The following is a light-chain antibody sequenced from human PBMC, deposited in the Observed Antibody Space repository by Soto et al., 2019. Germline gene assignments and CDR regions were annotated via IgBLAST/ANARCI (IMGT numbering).Light chain of an antibody. Sequence: EIVLMQSPGTLSLSPGERATLSCRSSQTLRRTYLAWYQQKPGQAPRVLIYGASKRATGIPDRFNGSGSGTDFSLTISRLEPEDFAVYYCHQYDNAPQTYGQGTKVDIK. V-gene: IGKV3-20*01. J-gene: IGKJ2*01. CDR2: GAS. CDR3: HQYDNAPQT. CDR1: QTLRRTY.